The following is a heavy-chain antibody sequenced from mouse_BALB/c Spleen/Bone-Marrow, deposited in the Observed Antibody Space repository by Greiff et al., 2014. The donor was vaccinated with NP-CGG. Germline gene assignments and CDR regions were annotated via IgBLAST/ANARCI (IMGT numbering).Heavy chain of an antibody. Sequence: QVQLKESGPGLVAPSQSLSITCTVSGFSLTSYGVHWVRQPPGKGLEWLGVIWAGGSTNYYSGLMSRLSISKDNSKNQVFLKMNRLQTDDTAMYYCARDRGPPYWGQGTLVTVSA. V-gene: IGHV2-9*02. CDR1: GFSLTSYG. J-gene: IGHJ3*01. CDR3: ARDRGPPY. CDR2: IWAGGST. D-gene: IGHD3-1*01.